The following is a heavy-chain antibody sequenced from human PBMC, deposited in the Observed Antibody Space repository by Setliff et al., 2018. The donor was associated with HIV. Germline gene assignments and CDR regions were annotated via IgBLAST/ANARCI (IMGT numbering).Heavy chain of an antibody. V-gene: IGHV4-4*07. CDR1: GGSISSYY. Sequence: SETLSLTCTVSGGSISSYYWSWIRQPAGKGLEWIGRIYTSESTYYNPSLKSRVTISVDTSKNQFSLKLSSVTAADTAVYYCAREGDSSAWYRFDPWGQGTLVTVSS. D-gene: IGHD6-13*01. CDR3: AREGDSSAWYRFDP. CDR2: IYTSEST. J-gene: IGHJ5*02.